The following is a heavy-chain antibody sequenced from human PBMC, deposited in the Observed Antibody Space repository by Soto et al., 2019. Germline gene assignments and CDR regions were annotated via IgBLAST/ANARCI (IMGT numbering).Heavy chain of an antibody. CDR3: AREVKGSSSWEENWFDP. V-gene: IGHV3-30-3*01. CDR1: GFTFSSYA. Sequence: GGSLRLSCAASGFTFSSYAMHWVRQAPGKGLEWVAVISYDGSNKYYADSVKGRFTISRDNSKNTLYLQMNSLRAEDTAVYYCAREVKGSSSWEENWFDPWGQGTLVTVSS. D-gene: IGHD6-13*01. J-gene: IGHJ5*02. CDR2: ISYDGSNK.